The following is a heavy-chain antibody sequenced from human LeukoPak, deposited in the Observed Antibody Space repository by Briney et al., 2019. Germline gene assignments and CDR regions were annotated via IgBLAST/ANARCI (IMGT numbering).Heavy chain of an antibody. CDR3: AKSIDGSAAY. V-gene: IGHV3-30*02. CDR2: IRYDGSNK. D-gene: IGHD3-10*01. Sequence: PGGSLRLSCAASGFAFSSYGMHWVRQTPGKGLEWVAFIRYDGSNKYYADSVKGRFTISRDNSNNMVYLQMNSLRAEDTAVYHCAKSIDGSAAYWGQGTLVTVSS. J-gene: IGHJ4*02. CDR1: GFAFSSYG.